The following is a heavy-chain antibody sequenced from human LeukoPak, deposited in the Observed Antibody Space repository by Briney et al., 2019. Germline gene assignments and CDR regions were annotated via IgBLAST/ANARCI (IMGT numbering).Heavy chain of an antibody. CDR2: IFYDGSNK. V-gene: IGHV3-33*01. D-gene: IGHD6-13*01. J-gene: IGHJ4*02. Sequence: PGGSLRLSCAASGFTFSNYGMYWVRQAPGKGLEWVAVIFYDGSNKNYADSVKGRFTISRDNSQNTLYLEMNSLNAEDTAFYYCARLGGRWSFDYWGQGTLVTVSS. CDR1: GFTFSNYG. CDR3: ARLGGRWSFDY.